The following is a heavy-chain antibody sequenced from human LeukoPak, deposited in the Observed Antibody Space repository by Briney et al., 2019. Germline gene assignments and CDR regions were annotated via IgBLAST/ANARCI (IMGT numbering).Heavy chain of an antibody. V-gene: IGHV2-5*02. CDR1: GFSLSTSGVG. Sequence: ESGPTLVNPTQTLTLTCTFSGFSLSTSGVGVGWIRQPPGKALEWLALIYWDDDKRYSPSLKSRLTITKDTSKNQVVLTMTNMDPVDTATYYCARILMSCVAGTRMSDYWGQGTLVTVSS. CDR2: IYWDDDK. CDR3: ARILMSCVAGTRMSDY. J-gene: IGHJ4*02. D-gene: IGHD6-19*01.